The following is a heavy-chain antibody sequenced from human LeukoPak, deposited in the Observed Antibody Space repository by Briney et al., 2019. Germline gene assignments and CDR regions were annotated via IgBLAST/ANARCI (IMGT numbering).Heavy chain of an antibody. D-gene: IGHD6-13*01. CDR2: ISAYNGNT. CDR1: GYTFTSYV. CDR3: ARFSPYSSSWSRFFDY. Sequence: ASVKVSCKASGYTFTSYVISWVRQAPGQGLEGMGWISAYNGNTNYAQKLQGRVTMTTDTSTSTAYMELRSLRSDDTAVYYCARFSPYSSSWSRFFDYWGQGTLVTVSS. J-gene: IGHJ4*02. V-gene: IGHV1-18*01.